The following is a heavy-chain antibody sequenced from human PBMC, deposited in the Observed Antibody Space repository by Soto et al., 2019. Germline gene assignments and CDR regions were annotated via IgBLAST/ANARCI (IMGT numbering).Heavy chain of an antibody. Sequence: PGGSLRLSCAASGFTFSSYAMSWVRQAPGKGLEWVSAISGSGGSTYYADSVKGRFAISRDNSKNTLYLQMNSLRAEDTAVYYCAKDRQYYYDSSGLSAHYWGQGTLVTVSS. CDR3: AKDRQYYYDSSGLSAHY. D-gene: IGHD3-22*01. J-gene: IGHJ4*02. CDR1: GFTFSSYA. V-gene: IGHV3-23*01. CDR2: ISGSGGST.